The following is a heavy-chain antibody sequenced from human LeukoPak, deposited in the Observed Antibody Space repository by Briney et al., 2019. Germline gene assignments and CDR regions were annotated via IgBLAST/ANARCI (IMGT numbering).Heavy chain of an antibody. J-gene: IGHJ5*02. D-gene: IGHD3-10*01. CDR3: ARALGEGPDGFDP. CDR2: IYHSGST. CDR1: GGSISSSNW. Sequence: SGTLSLTCAVSGGSISSSNWWSWVRQPPGKGLEWIGEIYHSGSTNYNPSLRSRVTISVDKSKNQFSLKLSSVTAADTAVYYCARALGEGPDGFDPWGQGTLVTVSS. V-gene: IGHV4-4*02.